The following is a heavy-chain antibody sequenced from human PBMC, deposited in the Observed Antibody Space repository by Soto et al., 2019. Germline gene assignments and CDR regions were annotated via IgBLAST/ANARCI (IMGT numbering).Heavy chain of an antibody. CDR3: ARRLGYCSSTSCYWKYYFDY. CDR2: IYHSGST. D-gene: IGHD2-2*01. J-gene: IGHJ4*02. Sequence: PSETLSLTCAVSGGSISSSNWWSWVRQPPGKGLEWIGEIYHSGSTNYNPSLKSRVTISVDKSKNQFSLKLSSVTAADTAVYYCARRLGYCSSTSCYWKYYFDYWGQGTLVTLSS. CDR1: GGSISSSNW. V-gene: IGHV4-4*02.